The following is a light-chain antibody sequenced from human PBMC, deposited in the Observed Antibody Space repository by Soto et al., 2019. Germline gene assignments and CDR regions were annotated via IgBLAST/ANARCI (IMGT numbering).Light chain of an antibody. CDR3: QHFNSYPLT. V-gene: IGKV1-5*01. CDR2: DAS. Sequence: DIQMTQSPSTLSASVGDRVTITCRASQSISNRLAWHQQKPGKAPKLLIYDASSLESGVPSRFSGSGSGTGFTITINSLQPDDFATYYCQHFNSYPLTFGGGTTVEI. J-gene: IGKJ4*01. CDR1: QSISNR.